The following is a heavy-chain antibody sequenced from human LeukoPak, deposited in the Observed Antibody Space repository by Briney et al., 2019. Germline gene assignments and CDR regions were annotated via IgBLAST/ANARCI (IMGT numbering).Heavy chain of an antibody. D-gene: IGHD6-19*01. CDR3: ARRSSGWHYYFDY. J-gene: IGHJ4*02. CDR1: RFSFSDYE. Sequence: HSGGSLRLSCAASRFSFSDYEMNWVRQAPGKGLEWVSYISSSGSTIYYADSVKGRFTTSRDNAKNSLYLQMNSLRAEDTAVYYCARRSSGWHYYFDYWGQGTLVTVSS. CDR2: ISSSGSTI. V-gene: IGHV3-48*03.